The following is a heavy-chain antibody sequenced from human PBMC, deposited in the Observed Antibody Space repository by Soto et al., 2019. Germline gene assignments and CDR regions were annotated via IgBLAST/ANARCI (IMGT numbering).Heavy chain of an antibody. V-gene: IGHV4-59*08. CDR3: VRQGIGALHGLVDV. J-gene: IGHJ6*02. Sequence: QVQLQQSGPGLVKPSETLSLTCTVSSGPSRSHNWGWIRQSPGRGLEWIGYVYDTGSTSYNPSLESRVTISADTSTNHISLTPSSVTAADTAVYYCVRQGIGALHGLVDVWGQGTTVSVSS. CDR2: VYDTGST. CDR1: SGPSRSHN. D-gene: IGHD3-10*01.